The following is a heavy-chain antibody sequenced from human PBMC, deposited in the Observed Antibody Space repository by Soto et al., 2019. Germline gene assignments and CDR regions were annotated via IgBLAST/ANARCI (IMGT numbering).Heavy chain of an antibody. Sequence: GASVKVSCKASGYTFTSYDINWVRQATGQGLEWMGWMNPNSGNTGYAQKFQGRVTMTRNTSISTAYMELSSLRSEDTAVYYCARGGIGLIYFWDYYYYMDVWGKGTTVTVSS. CDR3: ARGGIGLIYFWDYYYYMDV. CDR1: GYTFTSYD. D-gene: IGHD1-20*01. V-gene: IGHV1-8*01. CDR2: MNPNSGNT. J-gene: IGHJ6*03.